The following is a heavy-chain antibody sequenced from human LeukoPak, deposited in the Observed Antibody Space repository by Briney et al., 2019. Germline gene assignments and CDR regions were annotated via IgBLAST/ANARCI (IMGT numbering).Heavy chain of an antibody. J-gene: IGHJ1*01. D-gene: IGHD4-17*01. CDR2: ISSTGTAM. CDR3: AKGHTYGMT. CDR1: GFTFSDLY. Sequence: PGGSLRLSCAASGFTFSDLYMSWLRQTPGKGLEWVSYISSTGTAMDYADSVKGRFTISRDNTKDSLFLQMNNLGVEDTAVYYCAKGHTYGMTWGQGTLVTVSS. V-gene: IGHV3-11*01.